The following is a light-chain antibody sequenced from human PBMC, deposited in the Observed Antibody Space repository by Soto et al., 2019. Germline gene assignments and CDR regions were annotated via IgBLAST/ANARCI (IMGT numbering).Light chain of an antibody. Sequence: QSALPQPPSVSAAPGQKVTISCSGSSSNIGNNYVSWYQQLPGTAPKLLIYDNNKRPSGIPDRFSGSKSGTSATLGITGLQTGDEADYYCGTWDSRLSAVVFGGGTKLTVL. CDR3: GTWDSRLSAVV. J-gene: IGLJ2*01. CDR1: SSNIGNNY. V-gene: IGLV1-51*01. CDR2: DNN.